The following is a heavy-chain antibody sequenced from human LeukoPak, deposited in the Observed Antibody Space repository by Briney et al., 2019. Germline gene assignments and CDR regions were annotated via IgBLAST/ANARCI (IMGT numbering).Heavy chain of an antibody. D-gene: IGHD3-9*01. CDR2: IYYSGST. Sequence: SETLSLTCTVSGYSISSGYYWGWIRQPPGKGLEWIGSIYYSGSTYYNPSLKSRVTISVDTSKNQFSLKLSSVTAADTAVYYCARGTYDILTGYYWGAFDIWGQGTMVTVSS. CDR1: GYSISSGYY. CDR3: ARGTYDILTGYYWGAFDI. J-gene: IGHJ3*02. V-gene: IGHV4-38-2*02.